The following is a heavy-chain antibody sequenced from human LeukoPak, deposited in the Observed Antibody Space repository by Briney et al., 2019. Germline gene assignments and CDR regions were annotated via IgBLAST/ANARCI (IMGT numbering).Heavy chain of an antibody. Sequence: PSETLSLTCTVSGDSISSSSYYWGWIRQPPGKGLEWIGTIYYSGSTYYNPSLKSRVTISVATSKNQFSLKLSSVTAADTAVYYCARGLQLAGWFDPWGQGTLVTVSS. CDR2: IYYSGST. J-gene: IGHJ5*02. V-gene: IGHV4-39*01. CDR3: ARGLQLAGWFDP. CDR1: GDSISSSSYY. D-gene: IGHD5-18*01.